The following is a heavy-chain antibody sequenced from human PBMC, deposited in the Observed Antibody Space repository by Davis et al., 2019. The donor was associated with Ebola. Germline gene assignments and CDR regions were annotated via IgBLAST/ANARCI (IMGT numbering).Heavy chain of an antibody. D-gene: IGHD3-3*01. Sequence: GGSLRLSCKGSGYSFTSYWISWVRQMPGKGLEWMGIIYPGDSDTRYSPSFQGQVTISADKSISTAYLQWSSLKASDTAMYYCARLSTRITIFGVVIIKGPFDYWGQGTLVTVSS. V-gene: IGHV5-51*01. CDR2: IYPGDSDT. J-gene: IGHJ4*02. CDR3: ARLSTRITIFGVVIIKGPFDY. CDR1: GYSFTSYW.